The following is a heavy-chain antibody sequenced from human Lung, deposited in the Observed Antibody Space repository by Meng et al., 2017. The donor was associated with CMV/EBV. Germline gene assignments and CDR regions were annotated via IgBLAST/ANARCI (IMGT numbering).Heavy chain of an antibody. CDR2: IIPIFGTA. J-gene: IGHJ6*02. Sequence: SXXVSCKASGGTFSSYAISWVRQAPGQGLEWMGGIIPIFGTANYAQKFQGRVTITTDESTSTAYMELSSLRSEDTAVYYCARDPHTLYDSSGYYYYYGMDVWGQGTXVTVSS. CDR1: GGTFSSYA. CDR3: ARDPHTLYDSSGYYYYYGMDV. D-gene: IGHD3-22*01. V-gene: IGHV1-69*05.